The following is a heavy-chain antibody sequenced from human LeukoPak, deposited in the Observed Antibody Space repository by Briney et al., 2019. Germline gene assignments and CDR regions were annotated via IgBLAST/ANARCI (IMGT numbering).Heavy chain of an antibody. CDR1: GGSISSSSYY. V-gene: IGHV4-39*07. CDR3: ARERDCGGDCYSPYYYMDV. D-gene: IGHD2-21*02. Sequence: SETLSLTCTVSGGSISSSSYYWGWIRQPPGKGLEWIGSIYYSGSTYYNPSLKSRVTISVDTSKNQFSLKLSSVIAADTAVYYCARERDCGGDCYSPYYYMDVWGKGTTVTVSS. CDR2: IYYSGST. J-gene: IGHJ6*03.